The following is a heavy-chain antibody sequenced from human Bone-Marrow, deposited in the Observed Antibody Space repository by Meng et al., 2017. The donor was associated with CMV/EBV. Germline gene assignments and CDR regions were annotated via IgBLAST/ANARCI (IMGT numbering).Heavy chain of an antibody. D-gene: IGHD2-15*01. Sequence: SRSTFSEYYIRWVEEAPGKGLEWLGLVDLEDGETMHAEKFQVRLTITADTSTGTAYMELSGLRFEDTAVYFCAAAFKGTTGWYNWFDPWGQGTLVTVSS. V-gene: IGHV1-69-2*01. CDR1: RSTFSEYY. CDR3: AAAFKGTTGWYNWFDP. J-gene: IGHJ5*02. CDR2: VDLEDGET.